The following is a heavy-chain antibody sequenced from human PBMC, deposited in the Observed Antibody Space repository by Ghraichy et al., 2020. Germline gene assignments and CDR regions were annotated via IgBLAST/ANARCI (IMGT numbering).Heavy chain of an antibody. V-gene: IGHV3-48*02. J-gene: IGHJ6*02. CDR1: GFTFSSYS. Sequence: GALRLSCVASGFTFSSYSMNWVRQSPGKGLEWVSYITSSSRTIFYADSVKGRFTISRDNAQNSLYLQMNSLRDEDTAEYYCARGSRVVRFYYYDGMDVWGQGTTVTVSS. CDR3: ARGSRVVRFYYYDGMDV. D-gene: IGHD4-23*01. CDR2: ITSSSRTI.